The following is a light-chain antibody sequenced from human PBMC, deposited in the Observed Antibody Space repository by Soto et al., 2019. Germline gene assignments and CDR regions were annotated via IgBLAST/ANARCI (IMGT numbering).Light chain of an antibody. CDR1: QYISIW. CDR2: SDS. Sequence: DIQMTQSPSFVSASLGDRVTLTCRASQYISIWLAWYQQRLGEAPRLLIFSDSTLKNGVPARFSGSGAGTDFTLTISGLQPEDVATYYCQQGRTSPFSFGPGTKV. V-gene: IGKV1D-12*01. J-gene: IGKJ3*01. CDR3: QQGRTSPFS.